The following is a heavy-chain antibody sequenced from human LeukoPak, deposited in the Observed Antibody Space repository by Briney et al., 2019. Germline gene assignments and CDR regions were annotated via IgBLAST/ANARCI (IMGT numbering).Heavy chain of an antibody. J-gene: IGHJ4*02. CDR3: ARGFWSRYYDY. CDR1: GYSISSAYY. D-gene: IGHD2-8*02. Sequence: SGTLSLTCTVSGYSISSAYYWGWIRQSPGKGLEWIGSFHYSGSTSYNPSLKSRVTTSVDSSKNQFSLRLSSVTAADTAVYYCARGFWSRYYDYWGQGTLVTVSS. CDR2: FHYSGST. V-gene: IGHV4-38-2*02.